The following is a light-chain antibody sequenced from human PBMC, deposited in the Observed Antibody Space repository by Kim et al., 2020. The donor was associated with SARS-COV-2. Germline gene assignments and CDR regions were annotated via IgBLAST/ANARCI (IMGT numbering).Light chain of an antibody. CDR2: QDS. V-gene: IGLV3-1*01. Sequence: SGSPGQTASITCSGDKVGDKYACWYQKKPGQSPVLVIYQDSKRPSGIPERFSGSNSGNTATLTISGTQAMDEADYYCQAWDSSTVVFGGGTQLTVL. CDR3: QAWDSSTVV. CDR1: KVGDKY. J-gene: IGLJ2*01.